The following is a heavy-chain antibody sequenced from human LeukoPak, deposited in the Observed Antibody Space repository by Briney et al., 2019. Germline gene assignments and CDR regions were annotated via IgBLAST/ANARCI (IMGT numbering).Heavy chain of an antibody. CDR2: MNPNSGNT. Sequence: ASVKVPCTASGYTFTSYDINWVRQATGQGLEWMGWMNPNSGNTGYAQKFQGRVTMTRNTSISTAYMELSSLRSEDTAVYYCAVSPMLRGFYSFSNPWGQGTLVTVSS. D-gene: IGHD3-10*01. CDR3: AVSPMLRGFYSFSNP. J-gene: IGHJ5*02. V-gene: IGHV1-8*01. CDR1: GYTFTSYD.